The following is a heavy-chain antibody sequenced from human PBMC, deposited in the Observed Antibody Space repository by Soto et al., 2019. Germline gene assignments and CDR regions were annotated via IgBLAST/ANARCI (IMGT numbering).Heavy chain of an antibody. CDR1: GDSVSTNSAT. CDR3: ARESYGSGSYDGMDV. J-gene: IGHJ6*02. V-gene: IGHV6-1*01. CDR2: TYYRSKWYN. D-gene: IGHD3-10*01. Sequence: SQTLSLTCAISGDSVSTNSATWDWIRQSPSRGLEWLGRTYYRSKWYNDYAVSVKSRIDINPDTSKNQFSLQLNSVSPEDTAMYYCARESYGSGSYDGMDVWGQGTTVTVSS.